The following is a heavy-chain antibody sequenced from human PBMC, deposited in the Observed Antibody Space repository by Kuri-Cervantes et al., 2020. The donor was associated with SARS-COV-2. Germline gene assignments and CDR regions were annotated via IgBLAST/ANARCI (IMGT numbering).Heavy chain of an antibody. CDR1: GYTFSSYW. V-gene: IGHV3-7*01. Sequence: GESLKISCAASGYTFSSYWMSWVRQAPGKGLEWVANIKQDGSEKYYVDSVKGRFTISRDNAKNSLYLQMNSLRAEDTAVYYCARDRSFTPDYWGQGTLVTVSS. J-gene: IGHJ4*02. CDR3: ARDRSFTPDY. D-gene: IGHD3-10*01. CDR2: IKQDGSEK.